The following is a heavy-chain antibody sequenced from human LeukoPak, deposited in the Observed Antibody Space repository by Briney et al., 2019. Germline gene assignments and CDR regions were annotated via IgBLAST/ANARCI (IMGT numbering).Heavy chain of an antibody. Sequence: QSGGSLRLSCAASGFTFSSYGMHWVRQAPGKGLEWVAVIWYDGSNKYYADSVKGRFTISRDNSKNTLYLQMNSLRAEDTAVYYCAKDRGYSYGSGFDPWGQGTLVTVSS. D-gene: IGHD5-18*01. J-gene: IGHJ5*02. V-gene: IGHV3-30*02. CDR1: GFTFSSYG. CDR3: AKDRGYSYGSGFDP. CDR2: IWYDGSNK.